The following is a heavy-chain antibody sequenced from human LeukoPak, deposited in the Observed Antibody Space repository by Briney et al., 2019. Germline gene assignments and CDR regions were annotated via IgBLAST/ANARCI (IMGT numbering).Heavy chain of an antibody. V-gene: IGHV4-39*01. Sequence: SETLSLTCTVSGGSISSYYWGWIRQPPGKGLEWIGSIYYSGSTYYNPSLKSRVTISVDTSKNQFSLKLSSVTAADTAVYYCARLPNSYYDFWSGYYNGGHFDYWGQGTLVTVSS. CDR2: IYYSGST. CDR1: GGSISSYY. J-gene: IGHJ4*02. D-gene: IGHD3-3*01. CDR3: ARLPNSYYDFWSGYYNGGHFDY.